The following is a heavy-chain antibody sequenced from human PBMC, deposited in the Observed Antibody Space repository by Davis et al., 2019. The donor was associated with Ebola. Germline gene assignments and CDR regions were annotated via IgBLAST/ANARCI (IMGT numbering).Heavy chain of an antibody. D-gene: IGHD3-16*01. CDR1: GGTFSTST. Sequence: AASVKVSCKASGGTFSTSTINWVRQAPGQGLEWMGRLITMPGIANYAQKFQSRVTITADKSTSTAYMELSSLRFEDTAVYYCARDWGPADYWGQGTLVTVSS. CDR3: ARDWGPADY. CDR2: LITMPGIA. J-gene: IGHJ4*02. V-gene: IGHV1-69*04.